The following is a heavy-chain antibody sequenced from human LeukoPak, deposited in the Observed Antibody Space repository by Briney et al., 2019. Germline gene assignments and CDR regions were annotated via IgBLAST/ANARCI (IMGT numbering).Heavy chain of an antibody. V-gene: IGHV4-30-4*08. D-gene: IGHD4-23*01. J-gene: IGHJ4*02. CDR3: ARNSLSVREGFDY. Sequence: PSETLSLTCTVSGGSISSGDYYWSWIRQPPGKGLEWIGYIYYSGSTYYNPSLKSRVTISVDTSKNQFSLKLSSVTAADTAVYYCARNSLSVREGFDYWGQGTLVTVSS. CDR2: IYYSGST. CDR1: GGSISSGDYY.